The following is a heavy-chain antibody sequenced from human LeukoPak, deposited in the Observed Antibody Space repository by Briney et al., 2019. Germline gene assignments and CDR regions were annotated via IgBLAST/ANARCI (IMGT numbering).Heavy chain of an antibody. CDR3: ARDEVSGSYYYYGMDV. V-gene: IGHV3-30-3*01. CDR1: GFTFSSYA. J-gene: IGHJ6*02. CDR2: ISYDGSNK. Sequence: GGSLRLSCAASGFTFSSYAMHWVRQAPGKGLEWVAVISYDGSNKDYADSVKGRFTISRDNAKNSLYLQMNSLRAEDTAVYYCARDEVSGSYYYYGMDVWGQGTTVTVSS. D-gene: IGHD1-26*01.